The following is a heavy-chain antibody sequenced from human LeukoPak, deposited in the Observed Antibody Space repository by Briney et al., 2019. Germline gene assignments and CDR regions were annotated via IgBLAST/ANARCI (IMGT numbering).Heavy chain of an antibody. CDR2: IYSGGST. Sequence: GGSLRLSCAASGFTVSTNYMSWVRQAPGKGLEWVSIIYSGGSTYYARSVKGRFTISRDNSKNTLYLQMNSLRVEDTAVYYCVTVGPATRPFDYWGQGTLVTVSS. CDR3: VTVGPATRPFDY. CDR1: GFTVSTNY. V-gene: IGHV3-53*01. D-gene: IGHD2-2*01. J-gene: IGHJ4*02.